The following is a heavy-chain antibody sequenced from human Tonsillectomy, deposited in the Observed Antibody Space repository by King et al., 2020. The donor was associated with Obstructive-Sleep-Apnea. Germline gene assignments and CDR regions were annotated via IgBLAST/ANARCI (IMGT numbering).Heavy chain of an antibody. CDR2: IYYSGST. Sequence: MQLQESGPGLVKPSQTLSLTCTVSGGSLSSGAYYWSWIRQHPGKGLEWIGYIYYSGSTYYNPSLKSRVAISVDTSKNQLSLKVNSVTAADTAVYYCARSYYSDSGGPRGGFFFDYWGQGTLVTVSS. CDR1: GGSLSSGAYY. CDR3: ARSYYSDSGGPRGGFFFDY. D-gene: IGHD3-22*01. V-gene: IGHV4-31*03. J-gene: IGHJ4*02.